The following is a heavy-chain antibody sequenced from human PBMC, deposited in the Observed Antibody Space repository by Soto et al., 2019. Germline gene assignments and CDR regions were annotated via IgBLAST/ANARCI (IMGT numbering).Heavy chain of an antibody. J-gene: IGHJ6*02. CDR2: IDPSSGTT. CDR1: GYIFTAYS. V-gene: IGHV1-46*01. Sequence: ASVKVSCKASGYIFTAYSMHWVRQAPGQGLEWMGIIDPSSGTTSYTQKFQERVTMTRDTSMSTVYMELSRLRSEDTAVYYCARGAVVVPNGLIAGMDVWGLGTTVTVSS. CDR3: ARGAVVVPNGLIAGMDV. D-gene: IGHD2-15*01.